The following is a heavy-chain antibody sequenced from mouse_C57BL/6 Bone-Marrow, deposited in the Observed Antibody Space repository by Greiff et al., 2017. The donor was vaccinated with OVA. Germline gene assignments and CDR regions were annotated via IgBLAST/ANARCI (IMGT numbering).Heavy chain of an antibody. J-gene: IGHJ1*03. D-gene: IGHD1-1*01. Sequence: VHVKQSGPELVKPGASVKISCKASGYSFTDYNMNWVKQSNGKSLEWIGVINPNYGTTSYNQKFKGKATLTVDQSSSTAYMQLNSLTSEDSAVYYCARWYYYGSRGYFDVWGTGTTVTVSS. V-gene: IGHV1-39*01. CDR1: GYSFTDYN. CDR2: INPNYGTT. CDR3: ARWYYYGSRGYFDV.